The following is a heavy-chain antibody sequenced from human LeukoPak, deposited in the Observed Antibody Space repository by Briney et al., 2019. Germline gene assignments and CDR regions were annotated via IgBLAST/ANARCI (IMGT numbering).Heavy chain of an antibody. J-gene: IGHJ3*02. D-gene: IGHD3-22*01. V-gene: IGHV4-59*01. Sequence: PSETLSLTCTVSGGSISSYYWSWIRQPPGKGLEWIGYIYYSGSTNYNPSLKSRVTISVDTSKNQFSLKLSSVTAADTAVYYCAGRYYYDSSGYPTDAFDIWGQGTMVTVSS. CDR2: IYYSGST. CDR1: GGSISSYY. CDR3: AGRYYYDSSGYPTDAFDI.